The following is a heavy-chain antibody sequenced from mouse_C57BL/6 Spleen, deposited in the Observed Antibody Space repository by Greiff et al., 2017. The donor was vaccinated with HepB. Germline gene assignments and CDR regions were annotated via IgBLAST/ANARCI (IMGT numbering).Heavy chain of an antibody. Sequence: QVQLQQPGAELVKPGASVKMSCKASGYTFTSYWITWVKQRPGQGLEWIGDIYPGSGSTNYNEKFKSKATLTVDTSSSTAYMQLSSLTSEDSAVYYCARRYSDYDEGDYFDYWGQGTTLTVSP. CDR2: IYPGSGST. CDR3: ARRYSDYDEGDYFDY. CDR1: GYTFTSYW. D-gene: IGHD2-4*01. V-gene: IGHV1-55*01. J-gene: IGHJ2*01.